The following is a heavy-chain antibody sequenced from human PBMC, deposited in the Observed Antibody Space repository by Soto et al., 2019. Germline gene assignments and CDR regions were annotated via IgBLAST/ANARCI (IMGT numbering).Heavy chain of an antibody. J-gene: IGHJ5*02. CDR1: GGSFSGYY. CDR3: ATANWSHHYFDP. D-gene: IGHD1-1*01. CDR2: INHSGSP. Sequence: SETLSLTCAVYGGSFSGYYWSWLRQPPGKGLEWIGEINHSGSPNYNPSLKSRVTISVDTSKSQFSLKMTSVTAADTAVYYCATANWSHHYFDPWGQGTLVTVSS. V-gene: IGHV4-34*01.